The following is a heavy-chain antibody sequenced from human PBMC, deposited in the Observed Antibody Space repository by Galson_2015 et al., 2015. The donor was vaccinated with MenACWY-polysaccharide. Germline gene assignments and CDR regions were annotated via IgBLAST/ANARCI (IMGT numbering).Heavy chain of an antibody. CDR1: GFTFDDYG. D-gene: IGHD3-22*01. CDR3: ARNYYDSSGGSFDI. Sequence: SLRLSCAASGFTFDDYGMSWVRQAPGKGPEWVSGINWNGGSTGYADSVKGRFTISRDNAKNSLYLQMNSLRAEDTALYHCARNYYDSSGGSFDIWGQGTMVTVSS. V-gene: IGHV3-20*01. J-gene: IGHJ3*02. CDR2: INWNGGST.